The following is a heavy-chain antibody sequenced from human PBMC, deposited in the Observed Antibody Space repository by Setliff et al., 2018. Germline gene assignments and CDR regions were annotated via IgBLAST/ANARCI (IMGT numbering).Heavy chain of an antibody. CDR1: GYTFINYG. J-gene: IGHJ4*02. V-gene: IGHV1-18*01. D-gene: IGHD3-3*01. Sequence: RASVKVSCKTSGYTFINYGLSWMRQAPGQGLEWMGWISGYNGNTDYAQNLQGRVTMTIDTSTSTAYMELRSLRSDDTAVYCCARVPRLEWLLPTFDSWGQGTLVTVSS. CDR3: ARVPRLEWLLPTFDS. CDR2: ISGYNGNT.